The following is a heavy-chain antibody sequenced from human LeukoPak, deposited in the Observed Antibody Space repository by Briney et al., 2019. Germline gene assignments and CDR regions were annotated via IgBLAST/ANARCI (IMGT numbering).Heavy chain of an antibody. CDR2: ISSNGGST. CDR1: GFTFSSYA. J-gene: IGHJ4*02. Sequence: PGGSLRLSCAASGFTFSSYAMHWVRQAPGKGLEYVSAISSNGGSTYYANSVKGRFTISRDNSKNTLYLQMGSLRAEDMAVYYCVLSDTAMVGNDYWGQGTLVTVSS. CDR3: VLSDTAMVGNDY. V-gene: IGHV3-64*01. D-gene: IGHD5-18*01.